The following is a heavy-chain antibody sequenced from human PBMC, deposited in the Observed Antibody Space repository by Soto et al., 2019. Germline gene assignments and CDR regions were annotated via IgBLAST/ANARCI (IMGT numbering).Heavy chain of an antibody. Sequence: PGGSLRLSCAASGFNFDDYAMHWVRQIPGKGLEWVSGISWESGSIGYADSVKGRFSISRDNAKNSLYLQMNSLRAEDTALYYCAKDSSGWYDGMDVWGQGTTVTVSS. J-gene: IGHJ6*02. CDR1: GFNFDDYA. CDR2: ISWESGSI. D-gene: IGHD6-19*01. CDR3: AKDSSGWYDGMDV. V-gene: IGHV3-9*01.